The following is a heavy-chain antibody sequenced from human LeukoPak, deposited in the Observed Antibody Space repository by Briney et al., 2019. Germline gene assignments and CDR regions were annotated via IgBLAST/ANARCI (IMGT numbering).Heavy chain of an antibody. CDR2: IWYDGSNK. D-gene: IGHD2-21*02. CDR1: GSTFSSYG. J-gene: IGHJ4*02. Sequence: GGSLRLSCAASGSTFSSYGMHWVRQAPGKGLEWVAFIWYDGSNKYYADSVKGRFTISRDNSKNTLYLQMNSLRAEDTAAYYCARDTCGGDCYHFDYWGQGTLVTVSS. V-gene: IGHV3-33*01. CDR3: ARDTCGGDCYHFDY.